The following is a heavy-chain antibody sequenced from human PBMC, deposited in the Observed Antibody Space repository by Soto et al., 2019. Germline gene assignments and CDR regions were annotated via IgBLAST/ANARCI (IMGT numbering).Heavy chain of an antibody. D-gene: IGHD3-10*01. CDR3: AKDRRNTMVRGVLRSFDY. Sequence: WGSLRLSCAASGFTFSSDWMSWVRQAPGKGLEWVANIKQDGSEEYYVDSVKGRFAISRDNAKNSLYLQMNSLRAEDTAVYYCAKDRRNTMVRGVLRSFDYWGQGNLVTLSS. V-gene: IGHV3-7*01. J-gene: IGHJ4*01. CDR1: GFTFSSDW. CDR2: IKQDGSEE.